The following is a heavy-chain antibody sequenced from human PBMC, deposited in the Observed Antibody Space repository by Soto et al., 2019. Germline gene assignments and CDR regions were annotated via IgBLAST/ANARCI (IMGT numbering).Heavy chain of an antibody. D-gene: IGHD6-19*01. CDR3: AEWDSSGWNGNAFDI. J-gene: IGHJ3*02. CDR1: GFTFSSYA. Sequence: GGSLRLSCAASGFTFSSYAMSWVRQAPGKGLEWVSAISGSGGSTYYADSVKGRFTISRDNSKNTLYLQMNSLRAEDTAVYYCAEWDSSGWNGNAFDIWGQGTMVTVSS. V-gene: IGHV3-23*01. CDR2: ISGSGGST.